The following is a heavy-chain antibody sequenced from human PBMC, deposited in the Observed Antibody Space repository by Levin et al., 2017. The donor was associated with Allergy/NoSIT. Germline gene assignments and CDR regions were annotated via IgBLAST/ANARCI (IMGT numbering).Heavy chain of an antibody. J-gene: IGHJ4*02. D-gene: IGHD3-10*01. CDR3: ARDPSPSYFGSGSPPGDY. CDR1: GYTFNSYG. Sequence: ASVKVSCKTSGYTFNSYGLTWVRQAPGQGLEWMGWISGYSGDTKYAQKLQGRVTMTRDTSTSTAYMELRSLRSDDKAVSLCARDPSPSYFGSGSPPGDYWGQGTLVTVSS. CDR2: ISGYSGDT. V-gene: IGHV1-18*01.